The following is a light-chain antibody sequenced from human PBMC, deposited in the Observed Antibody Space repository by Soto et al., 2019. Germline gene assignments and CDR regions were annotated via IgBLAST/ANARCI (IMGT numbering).Light chain of an antibody. CDR1: QTINHY. Sequence: DIQMTQSPSSLSASVGDRVTITCRANQTINHYLNWYQFKPEKAPKLLIYSTSNLRSGVPPRFSGNGSATEFTLTISTLQPEDSATYYCQQSYTTPRTFGQGSKLEIK. CDR2: STS. V-gene: IGKV1-39*01. CDR3: QQSYTTPRT. J-gene: IGKJ2*01.